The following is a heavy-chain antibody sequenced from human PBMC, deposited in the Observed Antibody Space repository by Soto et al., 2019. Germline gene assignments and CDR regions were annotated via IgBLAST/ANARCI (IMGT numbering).Heavy chain of an antibody. J-gene: IGHJ5*02. CDR3: ARGRGSSSWGYSWFDP. CDR2: INHSGST. V-gene: IGHV4-34*01. CDR1: GGSFSGYY. D-gene: IGHD6-13*01. Sequence: SETLSLTCAVYGGSFSGYYWSWIRQPPGKGLEWIGEINHSGSTNYNPSLKSRVTISVDTSKNQFSLKLSSVTAADTAVYYCARGRGSSSWGYSWFDPWGQGTLVTVSS.